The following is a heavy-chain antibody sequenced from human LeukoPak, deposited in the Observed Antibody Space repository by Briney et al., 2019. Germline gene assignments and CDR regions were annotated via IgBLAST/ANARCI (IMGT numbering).Heavy chain of an antibody. D-gene: IGHD6-6*01. Sequence: GGSLRLSCAASGFTFSSHSMNWVRQAPGKGLEWVSSISSSSYIYYADSVKGRFTISRDNAKNSLYLQMNSLRAEDTAVYYCARDRFQQLVHDYWGQGTLVTVSS. CDR1: GFTFSSHS. CDR2: ISSSSYI. CDR3: ARDRFQQLVHDY. V-gene: IGHV3-21*01. J-gene: IGHJ4*02.